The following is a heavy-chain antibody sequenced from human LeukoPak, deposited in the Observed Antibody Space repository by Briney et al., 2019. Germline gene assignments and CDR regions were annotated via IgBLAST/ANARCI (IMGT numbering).Heavy chain of an antibody. V-gene: IGHV1-8*01. J-gene: IGHJ4*02. CDR3: ARVGSVAGSLGADY. D-gene: IGHD6-19*01. Sequence: ASVKVSCKASGYTFTSSDINWVRQATGQGLEWMGWMNPNSGNTGYAQKFQGRDTMTRNTSISTAYMELSSLRSEDTAVYYCARVGSVAGSLGADYWGQGTLVTVSS. CDR2: MNPNSGNT. CDR1: GYTFTSSD.